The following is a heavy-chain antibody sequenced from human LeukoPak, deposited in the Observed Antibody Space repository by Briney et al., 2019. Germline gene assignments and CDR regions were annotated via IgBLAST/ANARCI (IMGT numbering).Heavy chain of an antibody. CDR2: IYSGGST. V-gene: IGHV3-53*01. CDR1: GFTVSSNY. D-gene: IGHD6-19*01. Sequence: GGSLRLSCAASGFTVSSNYMSWVRQAPGKGLEWVSIIYSGGSTFYADSVKGRFTISRDNSKNTLYLQMNSLRAEDTAVYYCAKAPEQWLPPHWFDPWGQGTLVTVSS. CDR3: AKAPEQWLPPHWFDP. J-gene: IGHJ5*02.